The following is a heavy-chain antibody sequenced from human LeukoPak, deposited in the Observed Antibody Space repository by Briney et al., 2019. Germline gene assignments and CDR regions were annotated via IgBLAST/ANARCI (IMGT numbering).Heavy chain of an antibody. D-gene: IGHD5-12*01. CDR2: INYGGST. CDR1: GGSFSNYY. CDR3: ARGNSGYDYAFDI. Sequence: SETLSLTCGVYGGSFSNYYWSWIRQSPGKGLEWVGQINYGGSTNYNPSLKSRVTISLDTSKNQFSLRVSSVTSADTAVYYCARGNSGYDYAFDIWGQGTMVTVSS. J-gene: IGHJ3*02. V-gene: IGHV4-34*01.